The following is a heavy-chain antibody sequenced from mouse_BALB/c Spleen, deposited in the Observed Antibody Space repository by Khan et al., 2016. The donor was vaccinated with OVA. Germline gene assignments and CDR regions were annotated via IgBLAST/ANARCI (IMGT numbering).Heavy chain of an antibody. CDR2: ISYGGSP. V-gene: IGHV3-2*02. CDR3: ARKNYYGYAMDY. J-gene: IGHJ4*01. Sequence: EVQLQESGPGLVKPSQSLSLTCPVTGYSITSDYAWDWIRQFPGNKLEWMGYISYGGSPSYNPSLKSRISITRDPPKNQFFLQLNSVTTEDTAKYYCARKNYYGYAMDYWGQGTSVTVSS. CDR1: GYSITSDYA. D-gene: IGHD1-1*01.